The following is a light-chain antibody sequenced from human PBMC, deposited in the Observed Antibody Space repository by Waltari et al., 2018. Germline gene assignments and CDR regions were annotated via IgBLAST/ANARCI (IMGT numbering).Light chain of an antibody. Sequence: QSGLTQPASVSGSPGQSIPISFTGTSSDVGHYNLVSWYQQYPGKAPKLMVYEVTKRTSGVSDRFSGSKSGNTASLTISGLQSEDEADYYCCSYAGLGIYVFGTGTKVTVL. CDR1: SSDVGHYNL. CDR2: EVT. CDR3: CSYAGLGIYV. V-gene: IGLV2-23*02. J-gene: IGLJ1*01.